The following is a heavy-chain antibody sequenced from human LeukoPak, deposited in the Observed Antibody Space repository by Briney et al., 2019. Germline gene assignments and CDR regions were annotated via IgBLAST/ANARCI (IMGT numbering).Heavy chain of an antibody. CDR1: GYSFTSYW. CDR3: ARISGSYSTYGAFDI. D-gene: IGHD1-26*01. J-gene: IGHJ3*02. V-gene: IGHV5-51*01. Sequence: GEFLKISCKGSGYSFTSYWIGWVRQMPGKGLEWMGIIYPGDSDTRYSPSFQGQVTISADKSVSTAYLQWSSLKASDTAMYYCARISGSYSTYGAFDIWGQGTGVTVSS. CDR2: IYPGDSDT.